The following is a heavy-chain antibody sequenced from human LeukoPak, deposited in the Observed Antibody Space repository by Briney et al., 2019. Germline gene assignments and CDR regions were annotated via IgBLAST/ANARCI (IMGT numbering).Heavy chain of an antibody. CDR3: ARDPGLAYCGGDCVNPLDY. Sequence: VSVKVSCKASGYTFTSYGISWVGQHPGQGLGWMGWISACNGNTNYAQKLQGRVTMTTDTSTSTAYMQLRSLRSDDTAVYYCARDPGLAYCGGDCVNPLDYWGKGTLVTVSS. D-gene: IGHD2-21*02. J-gene: IGHJ4*02. CDR1: GYTFTSYG. V-gene: IGHV1-18*01. CDR2: ISACNGNT.